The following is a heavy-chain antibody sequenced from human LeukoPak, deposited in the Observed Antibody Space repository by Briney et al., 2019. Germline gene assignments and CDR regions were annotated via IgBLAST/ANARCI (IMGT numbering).Heavy chain of an antibody. CDR1: GFTFSSYA. D-gene: IGHD6-13*01. J-gene: IGHJ4*02. V-gene: IGHV3-21*04. CDR2: IRTSSSYI. Sequence: GGSLRLSCAASGFTFSSYAMNWVRQAPGKGLEWVSSIRTSSSYIYYADSVKGRFSISRDNAKNSLYLQMNSLRAEDTALYYCAKDVAEEQLVPFDYWGQGTLVTVSS. CDR3: AKDVAEEQLVPFDY.